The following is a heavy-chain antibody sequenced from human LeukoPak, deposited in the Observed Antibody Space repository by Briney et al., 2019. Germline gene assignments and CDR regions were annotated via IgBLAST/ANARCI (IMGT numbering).Heavy chain of an antibody. CDR2: ISSSNNNI. CDR1: GFTFSTYE. CDR3: AKAPVTSCRGAYCYPFDS. V-gene: IGHV3-48*03. J-gene: IGHJ4*02. Sequence: PGGSLRLSCVVSGFTFSTYEMNWVRQAPGEGLEWVSHISSSNNNIQYADSVKGRFTISRDNAKNSLYLQMDSLRVEDTAVYFCAKAPVTSCRGAYCYPFDSWGQGTLVTVSS. D-gene: IGHD2-21*01.